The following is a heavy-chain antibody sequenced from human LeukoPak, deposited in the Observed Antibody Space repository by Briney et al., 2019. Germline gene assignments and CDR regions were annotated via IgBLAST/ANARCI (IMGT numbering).Heavy chain of an antibody. CDR1: GFTFDDYG. CDR3: ATSWILMVTGAFDI. CDR2: INWNGGST. D-gene: IGHD5-18*01. Sequence: GGSLRLSCAASGFTFDDYGMSWVRQAPGKGLEWVSGINWNGGSTGYADSVKGRFTISRDNAKNSLYLQMNSLRAEDTALYYCATSWILMVTGAFDIWGQGTMVTVSS. J-gene: IGHJ3*02. V-gene: IGHV3-20*04.